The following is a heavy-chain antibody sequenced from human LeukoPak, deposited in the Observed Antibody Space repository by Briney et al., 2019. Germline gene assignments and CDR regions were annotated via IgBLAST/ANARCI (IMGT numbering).Heavy chain of an antibody. CDR1: GGSISSGDYY. D-gene: IGHD3-16*01. CDR3: AREPYMITFGGPGY. J-gene: IGHJ4*02. Sequence: SETLSLTCTVSGGSISSGDYYWRWIRQPPGKGLEWIGYIYYSGSTYYNPSLKSRVTISVDTSKNQFSLKLSSVTAADTAVYYCAREPYMITFGGPGYWGQGTLVTVSS. V-gene: IGHV4-30-4*08. CDR2: IYYSGST.